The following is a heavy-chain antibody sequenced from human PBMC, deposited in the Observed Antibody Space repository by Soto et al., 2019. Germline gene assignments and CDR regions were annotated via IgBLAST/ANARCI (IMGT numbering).Heavy chain of an antibody. CDR1: GGSFSGYY. CDR3: ARVSKDIVVVVAASAGMDV. V-gene: IGHV4-34*01. CDR2: IYHSGST. J-gene: IGHJ6*02. D-gene: IGHD2-15*01. Sequence: SETLSLTCAVYGGSFSGYYWSWIRQPPGKGLKWIGKIYHSGSTNYNPSLKSRVTISVDTSKNRFFLKLSSVTAADTAVYYCARVSKDIVVVVAASAGMDVWGQGTTVTVSS.